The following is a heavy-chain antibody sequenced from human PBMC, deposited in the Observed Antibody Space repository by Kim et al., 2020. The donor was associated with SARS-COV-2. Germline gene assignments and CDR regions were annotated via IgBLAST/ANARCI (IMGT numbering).Heavy chain of an antibody. CDR1: GGSFSGYY. CDR2: INHSGST. D-gene: IGHD2-2*01. J-gene: IGHJ5*02. Sequence: SETLSLTCAVYGGSFSGYYWSWIRQPPGKGLEWIGEINHSGSTNYNPSLKSRVTISVDTSKNQFSLKLSSVTAADTAVYYCARGGGAIVVVPAATYNWFDPWGQGTLVTVSS. V-gene: IGHV4-34*01. CDR3: ARGGGAIVVVPAATYNWFDP.